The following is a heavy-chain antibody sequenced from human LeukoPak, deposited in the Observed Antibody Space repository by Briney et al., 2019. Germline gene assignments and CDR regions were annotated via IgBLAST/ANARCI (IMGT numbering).Heavy chain of an antibody. CDR1: GYSISSGYY. CDR3: ARHRAKVRGYSKKEDPNYYYYYMDV. V-gene: IGHV4-38-2*02. D-gene: IGHD5-18*01. CDR2: IYHSGST. Sequence: SETLSLTCTVSGYSISSGYYWGWIRQPPGKGLDWIGSIYHSGSTFYNPSLKSRVTISVDTSKNQFSLKLSSVTAADTAVYYCARHRAKVRGYSKKEDPNYYYYYMDVWGKGTTVTISS. J-gene: IGHJ6*03.